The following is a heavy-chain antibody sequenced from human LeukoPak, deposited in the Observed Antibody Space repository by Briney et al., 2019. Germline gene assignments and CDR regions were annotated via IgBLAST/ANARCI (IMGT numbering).Heavy chain of an antibody. V-gene: IGHV3-20*04. J-gene: IGHJ4*02. CDR1: GFTFDDHG. D-gene: IGHD1-26*01. CDR2: INWNGGST. CDR3: ARVRDSGSYTPADY. Sequence: RAGGSLRLSCAASGFTFDDHGMSWVRQAPGKGLEWVSGINWNGGSTGYADSVKGRFTISRDNAKNSLYLQMNSLRAEDTALYYCARVRDSGSYTPADYWGQGTLVTVSS.